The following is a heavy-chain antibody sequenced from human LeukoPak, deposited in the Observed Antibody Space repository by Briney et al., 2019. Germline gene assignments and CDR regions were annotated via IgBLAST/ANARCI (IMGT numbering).Heavy chain of an antibody. D-gene: IGHD5-12*01. J-gene: IGHJ4*02. CDR2: IYYSGST. CDR1: GGSISSGDFY. V-gene: IGHV4-61*08. Sequence: SQTLSLTCIVSGGSISSGDFYWSWIRQPPGGGLEWIGYIYYSGSTNYNPSLKSRVTISVDTSKNQFSLKLSSVTAADTAVYYCAREVRGYYFDYWGQGTLVTASS. CDR3: AREVRGYYFDY.